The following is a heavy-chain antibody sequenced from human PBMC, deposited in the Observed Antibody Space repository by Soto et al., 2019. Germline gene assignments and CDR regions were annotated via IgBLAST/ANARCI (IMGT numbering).Heavy chain of an antibody. J-gene: IGHJ5*02. D-gene: IGHD2-15*01. CDR3: VRGGGGGLFDP. Sequence: GGSLRLSCAASGFPFSSYAMSWVRQTPEKGLEWLSYISPGSRYPAYADSVKGRFTISRDNAKRSLYLQMMSLTAEDTAIYYCVRGGGGGLFDPWGQGTMVTVSS. CDR1: GFPFSSYA. V-gene: IGHV3-21*05. CDR2: ISPGSRYP.